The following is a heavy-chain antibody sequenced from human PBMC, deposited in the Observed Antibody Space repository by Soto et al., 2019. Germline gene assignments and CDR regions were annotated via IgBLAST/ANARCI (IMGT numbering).Heavy chain of an antibody. Sequence: QVQLVESGGGVVQPGRSLRLSCAASGFTFSSYGMHWVRQAPGKGLGWVAVIWYDGSNKYYADSVKGRFTISRDNSKNTLYLQMNSLRAEDTAVYYCARVGSSSAVIDYWGQGTLVTVSS. CDR3: ARVGSSSAVIDY. CDR1: GFTFSSYG. CDR2: IWYDGSNK. D-gene: IGHD6-6*01. J-gene: IGHJ4*02. V-gene: IGHV3-33*01.